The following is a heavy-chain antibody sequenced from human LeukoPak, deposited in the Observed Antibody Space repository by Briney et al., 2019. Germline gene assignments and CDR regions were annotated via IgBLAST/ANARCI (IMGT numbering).Heavy chain of an antibody. D-gene: IGHD6-13*01. Sequence: SVKVSCTASGGTFSSYAISWVRQAPGQGLEWMGGIIPIFGTANYAQKFQGRVTITADESTSTAYMELSSLRSEDTAVYYCARVGGALGSSWYYFDYWGQGTLVTVSS. V-gene: IGHV1-69*01. CDR2: IIPIFGTA. CDR1: GGTFSSYA. CDR3: ARVGGALGSSWYYFDY. J-gene: IGHJ4*02.